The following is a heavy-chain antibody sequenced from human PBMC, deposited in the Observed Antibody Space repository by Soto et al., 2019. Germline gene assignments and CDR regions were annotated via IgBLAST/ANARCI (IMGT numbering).Heavy chain of an antibody. CDR2: ISYDGSNK. Sequence: QVQLVESGGGVVQPGRSLRLSCAASGFMFSTYAMHWVRQAPGKGLEWVTSISYDGSNKYYADSVKGRFTISRDNSKNTLYLQMNSLRPDDTAVYYCASPNYDDKYWGQGTLVTVSS. J-gene: IGHJ4*02. V-gene: IGHV3-30-3*01. D-gene: IGHD3-22*01. CDR3: ASPNYDDKY. CDR1: GFMFSTYA.